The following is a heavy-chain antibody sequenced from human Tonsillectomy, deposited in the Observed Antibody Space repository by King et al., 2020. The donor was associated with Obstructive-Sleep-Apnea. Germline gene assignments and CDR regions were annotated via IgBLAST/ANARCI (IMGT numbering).Heavy chain of an antibody. J-gene: IGHJ4*02. V-gene: IGHV2-26*01. D-gene: IGHD3-9*01. Sequence: KESGPVLVKPTETLTLTCTVSGFSLSNARMGVSWIRQPPGKALEWLAHIFSNDEKSYITSLKSRLTISKDTAKSQVVLTMTNMDPVDTATYYCALTLPEGYDILTGPIDYWGQGTLVTVSS. CDR3: ALTLPEGYDILTGPIDY. CDR2: IFSNDEK. CDR1: GFSLSNARMG.